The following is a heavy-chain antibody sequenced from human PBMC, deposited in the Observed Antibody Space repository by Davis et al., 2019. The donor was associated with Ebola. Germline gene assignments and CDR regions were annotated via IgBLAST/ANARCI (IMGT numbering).Heavy chain of an antibody. CDR3: ASEWELFGYYGMDV. J-gene: IGHJ6*02. CDR2: IWYDGSNK. D-gene: IGHD1-26*01. CDR1: GFTFSSYG. V-gene: IGHV3-33*01. Sequence: PGGSLRLSCAASGFTFSSYGMHWVRQAPGKGLEWVAVIWYDGSNKYYADSVKGRFTISRDNSKNTLYLQMNSLRAEDTAVYYCASEWELFGYYGMDVWGQGTTVTVSS.